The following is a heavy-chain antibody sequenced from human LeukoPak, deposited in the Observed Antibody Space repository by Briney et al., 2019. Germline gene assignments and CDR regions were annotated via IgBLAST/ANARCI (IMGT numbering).Heavy chain of an antibody. J-gene: IGHJ6*03. CDR2: IYYSGST. Sequence: SETLSLTCTVSGGSISSYYWSWIRQPPGKGLEWIGYIYYSGSTNYNPFLKSRVTISVDTSKNQFSLKLSSVTAADTAVYYCAREKVEETYYYYMDVWGKGTTVTVSS. CDR1: GGSISSYY. V-gene: IGHV4-59*12. CDR3: AREKVEETYYYYMDV.